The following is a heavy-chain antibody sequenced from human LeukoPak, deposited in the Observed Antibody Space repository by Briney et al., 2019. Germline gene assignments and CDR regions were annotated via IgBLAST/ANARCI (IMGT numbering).Heavy chain of an antibody. CDR3: ARETAMPTYYFDY. V-gene: IGHV3-7*01. CDR1: GFTFSSYW. J-gene: IGHJ4*02. D-gene: IGHD5-18*01. CDR2: IKQDGSEK. Sequence: GGSLRLSCAASGFTFSSYWMSWVRQAPGKGLEWVANIKQDGSEKYYVDSVKGRFTISRDNAKNSLYLQMNSLRAEDTAVYYCARETAMPTYYFDYWGQGTLVTVSS.